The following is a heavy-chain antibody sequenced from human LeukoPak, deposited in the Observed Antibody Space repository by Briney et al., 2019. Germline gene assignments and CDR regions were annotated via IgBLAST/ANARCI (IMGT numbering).Heavy chain of an antibody. D-gene: IGHD2-2*01. V-gene: IGHV1-2*02. CDR1: GYTFPDYY. CDR2: INPNSGGT. Sequence: ASVKVSCKASGYTFPDYYMHWVRQAPGQGLEWMGWINPNSGGTNYAQKFQGRVTMTMDTSISTAYMELSRLRSDDTAVYYCAREAVVPAAAYYYYGMDVWGQGTTVTVSS. J-gene: IGHJ6*02. CDR3: AREAVVPAAAYYYYGMDV.